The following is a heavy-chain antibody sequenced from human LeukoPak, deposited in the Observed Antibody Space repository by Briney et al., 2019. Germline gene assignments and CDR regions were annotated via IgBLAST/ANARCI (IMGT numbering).Heavy chain of an antibody. V-gene: IGHV4-59*01. Sequence: SETLSLTCTVSGGSINNFYWYWVRQPPGKGLEWIGYIYYTGSTNYNPSLKSRVTISVDTSKNLFSLRLTYLTAADTAVYYCARVGGSGSSFDYLGQGTQVTVSS. CDR3: ARVGGSGSSFDY. J-gene: IGHJ4*02. D-gene: IGHD3-10*01. CDR2: IYYTGST. CDR1: GGSINNFY.